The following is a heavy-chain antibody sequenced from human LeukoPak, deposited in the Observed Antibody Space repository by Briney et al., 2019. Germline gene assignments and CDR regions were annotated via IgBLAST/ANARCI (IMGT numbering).Heavy chain of an antibody. CDR2: IKQDGSEK. Sequence: GGSLRLSCAASGFTFSNYWMSWVRQAPGKGLEWVANIKQDGSEKYYVDSVKGRFTISRDNAKNSLYLQMNSLRAEDTAVYYCARVHRGYCSGGSCYSYYYYYYMDVWGKGTTVTVSS. CDR1: GFTFSNYW. CDR3: ARVHRGYCSGGSCYSYYYYYYMDV. V-gene: IGHV3-7*01. D-gene: IGHD2-15*01. J-gene: IGHJ6*03.